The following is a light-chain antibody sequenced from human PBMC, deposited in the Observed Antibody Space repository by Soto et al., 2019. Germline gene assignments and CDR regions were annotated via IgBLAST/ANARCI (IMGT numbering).Light chain of an antibody. Sequence: EIVLTQSPGTLSLSPGERATLFCRASQSVSNSDLAWYQQKPGQAPRLLIYGASSRATGIPDRFSGSGSGTDFTLNINRLEPDDFAVYYCQQYGSSPWTFGHGTKVEIK. CDR2: GAS. CDR1: QSVSNSD. V-gene: IGKV3-20*01. J-gene: IGKJ1*01. CDR3: QQYGSSPWT.